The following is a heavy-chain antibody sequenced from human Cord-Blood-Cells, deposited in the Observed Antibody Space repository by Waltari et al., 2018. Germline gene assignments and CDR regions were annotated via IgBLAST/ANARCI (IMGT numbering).Heavy chain of an antibody. J-gene: IGHJ3*02. CDR1: GGSISSSSYY. CDR2: IYYSGGT. Sequence: QLQLQESGPGLVKPSETLSLTCTVSGGSISSSSYYWGWIRQPPGKGLEWIGSIYYSGGTSYNQSLKSRVTISVDTSKNQFSLKLSSVTAADTAVYYCARRTYCGGDCYPRDAFDIWGQGTMVTVSS. CDR3: ARRTYCGGDCYPRDAFDI. D-gene: IGHD2-21*02. V-gene: IGHV4-39*07.